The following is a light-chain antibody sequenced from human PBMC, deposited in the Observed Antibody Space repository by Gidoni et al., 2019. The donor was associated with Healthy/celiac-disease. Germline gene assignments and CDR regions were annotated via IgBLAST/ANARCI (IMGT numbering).Light chain of an antibody. Sequence: VLSPSPLSLPVTPGKPASISCRSSQSLLHSNEYNCLDWYLQKPAQSPQLLIYLGSDRASGVPDRFSGSGSGTDFTLKISRVEAEDVGVYYCMQALQTPPTYTFGQGTKLEIK. CDR2: LGS. CDR1: QSLLHSNEYNC. CDR3: MQALQTPPTYT. V-gene: IGKV2-28*01. J-gene: IGKJ2*01.